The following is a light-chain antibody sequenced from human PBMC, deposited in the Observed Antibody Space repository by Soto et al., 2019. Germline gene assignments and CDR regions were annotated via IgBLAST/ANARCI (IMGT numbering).Light chain of an antibody. Sequence: SYELTQPPSVSVSPGQTASITCSGDKLGDKYACWYQQTPGQSPVLVIYQDTKRPSGIPERFSGSNSGNTATLTISGTQAMDEADYYCQTWDSSTYVVFGGGTKLTVL. V-gene: IGLV3-1*01. CDR3: QTWDSSTYVV. CDR2: QDT. CDR1: KLGDKY. J-gene: IGLJ2*01.